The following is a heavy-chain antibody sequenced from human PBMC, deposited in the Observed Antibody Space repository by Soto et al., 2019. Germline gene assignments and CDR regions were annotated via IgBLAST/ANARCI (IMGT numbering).Heavy chain of an antibody. J-gene: IGHJ4*02. V-gene: IGHV3-23*01. Sequence: GSLRPSFAASGFTFSSYAMGWVRQGPGKGLEWVAVVSIGGSTHYADSVRGRFTISRDRSINTAYLQWNSLEASDTAFYFWARSPRSSPYFDYWGQGALVTVSS. CDR1: GFTFSSYA. CDR3: ARSPRSSPYFDY. D-gene: IGHD6-13*01. CDR2: VSIGGST.